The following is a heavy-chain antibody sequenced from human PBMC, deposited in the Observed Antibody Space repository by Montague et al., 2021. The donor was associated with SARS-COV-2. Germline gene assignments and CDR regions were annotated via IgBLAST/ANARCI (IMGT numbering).Heavy chain of an antibody. J-gene: IGHJ4*02. CDR2: IYSGGST. Sequence: SLRLSCAASGFTVSSNYMSWVRQAPGKGLEWVSVIYSGGSTYYADSVKGRFTISRHNSKNTLYLQMNSLRAEDTAVYYCARDGDYYDSSGILDYWGQGTLVAVSS. V-gene: IGHV3-53*01. CDR3: ARDGDYYDSSGILDY. D-gene: IGHD3-22*01. CDR1: GFTVSSNY.